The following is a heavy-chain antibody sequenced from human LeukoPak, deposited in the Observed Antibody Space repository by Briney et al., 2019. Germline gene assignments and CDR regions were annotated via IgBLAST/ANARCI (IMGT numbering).Heavy chain of an antibody. CDR2: ISGSGGST. CDR3: ARDLEYSGSYSGFDY. J-gene: IGHJ4*02. CDR1: GFTFSSYA. V-gene: IGHV3-23*01. D-gene: IGHD1-26*01. Sequence: GGSLRLSCAASGFTFSSYAMSWVRQAPGKGLEWVSAISGSGGSTYYADSVKGRFTISRDNSKNTLYLQMNSLRAEDTAVYYCARDLEYSGSYSGFDYWGQGTLVTVSS.